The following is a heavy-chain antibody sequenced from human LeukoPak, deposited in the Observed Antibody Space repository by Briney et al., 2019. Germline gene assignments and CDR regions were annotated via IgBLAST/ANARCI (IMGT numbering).Heavy chain of an antibody. CDR2: LSGTGGGT. CDR1: GFSFDNYA. V-gene: IGHV3-23*01. J-gene: IGHJ3*02. CDR3: AKDRTPYSRSGGYYLGAFDI. D-gene: IGHD3-10*01. Sequence: GGSLRLSCAASGFSFDNYAMTWVRQAQGKGLEWVSSLSGTGGGTWYAGSVKGRFTISRDNSKNTVYLQMNSLRVEDTAIYYCAKDRTPYSRSGGYYLGAFDIWGHGTLLTVSS.